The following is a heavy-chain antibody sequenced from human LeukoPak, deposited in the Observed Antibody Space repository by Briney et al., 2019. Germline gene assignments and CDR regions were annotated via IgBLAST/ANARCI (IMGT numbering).Heavy chain of an antibody. Sequence: SETLSLTCAVYGGSFSSYYWSWIRQSPGKGLEWIAEIDHRGDTNYNPSVKSRVTISVDTSKNQFSLKLSSVTAADTAVYYCARAPYGDYVGVYFDYWGQGTLVTVSS. D-gene: IGHD4-17*01. CDR2: IDHRGDT. CDR3: ARAPYGDYVGVYFDY. CDR1: GGSFSSYY. V-gene: IGHV4-34*01. J-gene: IGHJ4*02.